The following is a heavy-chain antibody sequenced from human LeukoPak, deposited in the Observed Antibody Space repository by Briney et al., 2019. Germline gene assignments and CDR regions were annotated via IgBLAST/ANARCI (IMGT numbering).Heavy chain of an antibody. CDR2: IYYTGST. J-gene: IGHJ6*02. CDR1: GGSISSHY. D-gene: IGHD2-15*01. CDR3: AREKGGSGPYYYYGMDV. V-gene: IGHV4-59*11. Sequence: PLEILSLTCTVSGGSISSHYWTWIRQTPGKGLECIGYIYYTGSTNYNPSLKSRLTISLDRSKNQFSLKLSSVTAADTAVYYCAREKGGSGPYYYYGMDVWGQGTTLTVFS.